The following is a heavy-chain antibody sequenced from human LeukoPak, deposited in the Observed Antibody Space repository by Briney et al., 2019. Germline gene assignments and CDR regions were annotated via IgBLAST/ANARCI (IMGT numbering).Heavy chain of an antibody. D-gene: IGHD6-19*01. CDR1: GGSISSYY. CDR3: ARNRQWRTFDY. Sequence: PSETLSLTCTVSGGSISSYYWSWIRQPPGKGLEWIGYIYYSGSTNYNLSLKSRVTISVDTSKNQFSLKLSSVTAADTAVYYCARNRQWRTFDYWGQGTLVTVSS. CDR2: IYYSGST. V-gene: IGHV4-59*01. J-gene: IGHJ4*02.